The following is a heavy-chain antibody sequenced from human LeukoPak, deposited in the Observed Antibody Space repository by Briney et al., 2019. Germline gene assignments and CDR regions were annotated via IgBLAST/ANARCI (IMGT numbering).Heavy chain of an antibody. D-gene: IGHD3-22*01. CDR2: IKQDGSEK. J-gene: IGHJ3*02. V-gene: IGHV3-7*05. CDR3: ARDSSGYWVDAFDI. CDR1: GFTFSSYW. Sequence: PGGSLRLSCAASGFTFSSYWMSWVRQAPGKGLEWGANIKQDGSEKYYVDSVKGRFTISRDNAKNSLYLQMNSLRAEDTAVYYCARDSSGYWVDAFDIWGQGTMVTVSS.